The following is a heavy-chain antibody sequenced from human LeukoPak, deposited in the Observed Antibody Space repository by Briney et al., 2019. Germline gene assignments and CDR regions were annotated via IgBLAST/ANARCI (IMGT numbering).Heavy chain of an antibody. CDR2: ISYDGSNK. CDR1: GFTFSSYA. J-gene: IGHJ3*02. Sequence: GGSLRLSCAASGFTFSSYAMHWVRQAPGKGLEWVAVISYDGSNKYYADSMKGRFTISRDDSKNTLYLQMNSLRAEDTAVYYCARDRKQWLPKRYDAFDIWGQGTMVTVSS. D-gene: IGHD6-19*01. CDR3: ARDRKQWLPKRYDAFDI. V-gene: IGHV3-30*04.